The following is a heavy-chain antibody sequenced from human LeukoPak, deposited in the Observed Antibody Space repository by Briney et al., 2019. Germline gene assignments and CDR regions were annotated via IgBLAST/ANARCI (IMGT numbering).Heavy chain of an antibody. V-gene: IGHV4-59*01. Sequence: SEPLSLTCTVSGGSINTYYWTWLRQPPGKGLEWIGYVFHSGSTNYNPSLKSRLTLSVDTSKNQCSLKLNSVTAADTAVYYCAGGSSWYEDWGQGTLVTVSS. CDR3: AGGSSWYED. J-gene: IGHJ4*02. CDR1: GGSINTYY. D-gene: IGHD6-13*01. CDR2: VFHSGST.